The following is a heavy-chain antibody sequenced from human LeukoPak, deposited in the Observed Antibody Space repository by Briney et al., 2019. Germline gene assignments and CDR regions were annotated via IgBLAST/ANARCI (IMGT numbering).Heavy chain of an antibody. V-gene: IGHV1-2*02. Sequence: ASVKVSCKASGYTFTSYAMNWVRQAPGQGLEWMGWINLNSGGTTYAQNFQGRVTMTRDTSISTAYMELSRLRSDDTAVYFCAKDAVTVATPYFDFWGQGTLVTVSS. CDR2: INLNSGGT. CDR1: GYTFTSYA. CDR3: AKDAVTVATPYFDF. D-gene: IGHD4-11*01. J-gene: IGHJ4*02.